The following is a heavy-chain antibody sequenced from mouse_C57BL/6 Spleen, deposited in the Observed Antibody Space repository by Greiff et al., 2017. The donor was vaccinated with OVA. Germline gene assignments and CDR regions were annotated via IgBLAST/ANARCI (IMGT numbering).Heavy chain of an antibody. CDR3: AMYSKDGYYAMDY. CDR1: GYTFTSYW. Sequence: QVQLQQPGTELVKPGASVKLSCKASGYTFTSYWMHWVKQRPGKGLEWIGRIYPGDGDTNYNGKFKGKATLTADKSSSTAYMQLSSLTSEDSAVYFCAMYSKDGYYAMDYWGQGTSVTVSS. J-gene: IGHJ4*01. CDR2: IYPGDGDT. V-gene: IGHV1-82*01. D-gene: IGHD2-5*01.